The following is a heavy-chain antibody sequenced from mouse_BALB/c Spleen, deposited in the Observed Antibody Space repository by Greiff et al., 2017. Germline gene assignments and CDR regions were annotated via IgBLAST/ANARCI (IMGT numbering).Heavy chain of an antibody. V-gene: IGHV3-2*02. CDR2: ISYSGST. J-gene: IGHJ4*01. CDR3: ARSGGRGYYAMDY. D-gene: IGHD3-2*02. Sequence: EVKLEESGPGLVKPSQSLSLTCTVTGYSITSDYAWNWIRQFPGNKLEWMGYISYSGSTSYNPSLKSRISITRDTSKNQFFLQLNSVTTEDTATYYCARSGGRGYYAMDYWGQGTSVTVSS. CDR1: GYSITSDYA.